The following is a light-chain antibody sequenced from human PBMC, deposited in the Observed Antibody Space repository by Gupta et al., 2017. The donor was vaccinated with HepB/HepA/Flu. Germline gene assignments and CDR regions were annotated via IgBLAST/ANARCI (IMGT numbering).Light chain of an antibody. Sequence: EIVMTQSPATLSVSPGERATLSCRASQSVSSNLAWYQQRPGQAPRLLIYGASTRATSIPARFSGSGSGTXFTLAIXSLQSEDFAAYYCQQYNDWPYTFGXGTKLEIK. CDR3: QQYNDWPYT. V-gene: IGKV3-15*01. CDR1: QSVSSN. J-gene: IGKJ2*01. CDR2: GAS.